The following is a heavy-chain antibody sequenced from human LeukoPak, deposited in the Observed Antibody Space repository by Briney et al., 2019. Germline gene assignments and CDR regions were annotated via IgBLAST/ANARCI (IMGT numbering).Heavy chain of an antibody. CDR3: ARDLYGDDAFDI. D-gene: IGHD2/OR15-2a*01. CDR1: GYTFTSYA. Sequence: ASVKVSCKASGYTFTSYAMHWVRQAPGQRLEWMGWINAGNGNTKYSQKFQGRVTITRDTSASTAYMELSSLRSEDTAVYSCARDLYGDDAFDIWGQGTMVTVSS. CDR2: INAGNGNT. V-gene: IGHV1-3*01. J-gene: IGHJ3*02.